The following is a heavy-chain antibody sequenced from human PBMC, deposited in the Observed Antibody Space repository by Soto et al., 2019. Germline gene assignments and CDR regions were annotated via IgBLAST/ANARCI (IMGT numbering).Heavy chain of an antibody. CDR3: ARGGDSSGHYYFWFDP. D-gene: IGHD3-22*01. CDR1: GGSISSGGYY. CDR2: IYYSGST. Sequence: QVQLQESGPRLVKPSQTLSLTCTVSGGSISSGGYYWSWIRQHPGKGLEWIGYIYYSGSTYYNPSLKSRVLISVDTSKNQFSLKLSSVTAADTAVYYCARGGDSSGHYYFWFDPWGQGTLVTVSS. J-gene: IGHJ5*02. V-gene: IGHV4-31*03.